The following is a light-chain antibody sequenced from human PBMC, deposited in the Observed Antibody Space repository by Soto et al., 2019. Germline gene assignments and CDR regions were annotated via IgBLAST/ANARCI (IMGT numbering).Light chain of an antibody. CDR3: MQSTHWPPYT. CDR2: NVS. V-gene: IGKV2-30*01. CDR1: QSLAYIDGNTY. Sequence: EVVMTQSPLSLPVTLGQPASISCRSSQSLAYIDGNTYLTWFHQRPGQSPRRLIYNVSNRDSGVPDRFSGSGSGTDVTQKISRVEDEDGGIYYCMQSTHWPPYTFGQGTKLEIK. J-gene: IGKJ2*01.